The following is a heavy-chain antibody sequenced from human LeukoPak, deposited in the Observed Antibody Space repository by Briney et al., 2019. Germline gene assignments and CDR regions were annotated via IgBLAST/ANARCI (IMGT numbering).Heavy chain of an antibody. V-gene: IGHV3-43*01. D-gene: IGHD2-21*01. CDR3: AKDIVSAGGAYFDY. CDR1: GFTFDDYT. Sequence: GSLRLSCAASGFTFDDYTMHWVRQAPGKGLEWVSLISWDGGSTYYADSVKGRFTISRDNSKNSLYLQMNSLRTEDTALYYCAKDIVSAGGAYFDYWGQGTLVTVSS. J-gene: IGHJ4*02. CDR2: ISWDGGST.